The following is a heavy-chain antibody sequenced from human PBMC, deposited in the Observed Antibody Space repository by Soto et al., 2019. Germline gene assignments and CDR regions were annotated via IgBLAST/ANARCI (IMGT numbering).Heavy chain of an antibody. D-gene: IGHD2-15*01. V-gene: IGHV3-53*01. CDR1: GFTFSSNY. CDR3: ARETARDCSGGSCYYDY. J-gene: IGHJ4*03. CDR2: FYSGGST. Sequence: GGSLRLSCAASGFTFSSNYMSWVRQAPGKGLEWVSVFYSGGSTFYSESVKGRFIISRDKSKNTLDLQMNSLRVEDTAVYYCARETARDCSGGSCYYDYWGQGTLVTVSS.